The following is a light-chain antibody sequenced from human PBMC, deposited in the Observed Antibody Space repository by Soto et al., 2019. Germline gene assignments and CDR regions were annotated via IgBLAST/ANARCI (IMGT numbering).Light chain of an antibody. Sequence: DVVMTQSPLSLPVTLGQPASISCRSSQSPLYSDGNTYLSWFQQRPGQSPRRLIYKVSNRDSGVPDRFSGSGSGTDFTLKISRVEAEDVGVYYCMQGTQWPWTFGKGPRWKSN. J-gene: IGKJ1*01. CDR1: QSPLYSDGNTY. CDR2: KVS. V-gene: IGKV2-30*01. CDR3: MQGTQWPWT.